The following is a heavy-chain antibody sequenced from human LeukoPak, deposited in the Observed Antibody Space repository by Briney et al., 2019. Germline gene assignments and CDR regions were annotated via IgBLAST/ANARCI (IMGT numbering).Heavy chain of an antibody. J-gene: IGHJ4*02. CDR2: IYYSGST. CDR1: GGSVSSYY. CDR3: VGQWELQPYYIVY. Sequence: SETLSLTCTVSGGSVSSYYWSWIRQPPGKGLEWIGYIYYSGSTNYNPSLKSRVTISVDTSKNQFSLKLSSVTAADTAVYYCVGQWELQPYYIVYWGQGTLVTVSS. V-gene: IGHV4-59*02. D-gene: IGHD1-26*01.